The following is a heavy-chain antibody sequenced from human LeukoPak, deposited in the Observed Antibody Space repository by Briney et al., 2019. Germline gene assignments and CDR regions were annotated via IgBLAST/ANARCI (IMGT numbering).Heavy chain of an antibody. V-gene: IGHV3-23*01. Sequence: GGSLRLSCAASGFTFSSYAMSWVRQAPGKGLEWVSAISGSGGSTYYADSVKGRFTISRDNSKNTLYLQMNSLRAEDTAVYYCARDGFGAHHYYYGMDVWGQGTTVTVSS. CDR2: ISGSGGST. J-gene: IGHJ6*02. D-gene: IGHD3-16*01. CDR3: ARDGFGAHHYYYGMDV. CDR1: GFTFSSYA.